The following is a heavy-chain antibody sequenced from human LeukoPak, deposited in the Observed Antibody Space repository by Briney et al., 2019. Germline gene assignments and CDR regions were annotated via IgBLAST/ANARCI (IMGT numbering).Heavy chain of an antibody. CDR3: ARVLHDYGDYVGMDV. CDR2: IYTSGST. J-gene: IGHJ6*02. D-gene: IGHD4-17*01. Sequence: PSETLSLTCTVSGGSISSYYWSWIRQPAGKGLEWIGRIYTSGSTNYNPSLKSRVTISVDRSKNQFSLKLSSVTVADTAVYYCARVLHDYGDYVGMDVWGQGTTVTVSS. CDR1: GGSISSYY. V-gene: IGHV4-4*07.